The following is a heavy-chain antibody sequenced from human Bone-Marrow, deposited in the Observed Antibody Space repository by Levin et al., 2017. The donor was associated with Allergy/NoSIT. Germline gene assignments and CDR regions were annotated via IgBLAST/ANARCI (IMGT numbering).Heavy chain of an antibody. J-gene: IGHJ5*02. CDR3: AKARYSGFGEKGYNWFDP. V-gene: IGHV3-9*01. CDR1: GFTFDDYA. Sequence: SLKISCAASGFTFDDYAMHWVRQAPGKGLEWVSGISWNSGSIGYADSVKGRFTISRDNAKNSLYLQMNSLRAEDTALYYCAKARYSGFGEKGYNWFDPWGQGTLVTVSS. CDR2: ISWNSGSI. D-gene: IGHD3-16*01.